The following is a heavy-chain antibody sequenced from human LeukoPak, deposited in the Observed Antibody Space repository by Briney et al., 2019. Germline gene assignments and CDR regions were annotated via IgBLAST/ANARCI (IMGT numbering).Heavy chain of an antibody. Sequence: GGSLRLSCAASGFTLSSYSMNWVRQAPGKGLEWLAILYRDGGTTYYADSVKGRFTISRDSSKNTLYLQMNSLRAEDTAVYYCAKIIAVAGTGEDNVFDIWGQGTMVTVSS. CDR1: GFTLSSYS. J-gene: IGHJ3*02. D-gene: IGHD6-13*01. V-gene: IGHV3-NL1*01. CDR2: LYRDGGTT. CDR3: AKIIAVAGTGEDNVFDI.